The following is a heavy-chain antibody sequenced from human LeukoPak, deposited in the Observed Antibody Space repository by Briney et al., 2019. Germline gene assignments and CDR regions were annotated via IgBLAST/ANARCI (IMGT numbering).Heavy chain of an antibody. CDR1: GFTFDDYT. CDR2: ISWDGGST. J-gene: IGHJ4*02. D-gene: IGHD1-26*01. CDR3: ARDQHLRIVGATTGFDY. Sequence: PGGSLRLSCAASGFTFDDYTMHWVRQAPGKGLEWVSLISWDGGSTYYADSVKGRFTISRDNAKNSLYLQMNSLRAEDTAVYYCARDQHLRIVGATTGFDYWGQGTLVTVSS. V-gene: IGHV3-43*01.